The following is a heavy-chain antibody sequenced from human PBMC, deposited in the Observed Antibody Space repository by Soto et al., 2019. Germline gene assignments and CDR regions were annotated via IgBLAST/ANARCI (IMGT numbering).Heavy chain of an antibody. V-gene: IGHV4-59*08. Sequence: SETLSLTCTVSGGSMNNNYWSWIRHPPGKGLEYIGYIYYNGDTNYNPSLKSRVTISVDTSRNRFSLKLSSVTAADTAVYYCARHVDCSGGSCYPNNWFDPWGQGTLDTVSS. CDR2: IYYNGDT. CDR3: ARHVDCSGGSCYPNNWFDP. CDR1: GGSMNNNY. D-gene: IGHD2-15*01. J-gene: IGHJ5*02.